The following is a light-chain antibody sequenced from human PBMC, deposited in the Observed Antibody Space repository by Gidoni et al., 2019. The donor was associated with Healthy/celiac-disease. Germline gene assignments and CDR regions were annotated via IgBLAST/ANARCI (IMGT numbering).Light chain of an antibody. CDR2: GNT. V-gene: IGLV1-40*01. Sequence: QSVLTQPPSVSGAPGQRVTISCTGTSSNIGAGYDVHWYQQLPGTAPKLLIYGNTNRPSGVPDRFSGSKSGPSASLAITVLQAEDEADYYCQSYDSSLSGVVFGGGTKLTVL. CDR1: SSNIGAGYD. J-gene: IGLJ2*01. CDR3: QSYDSSLSGVV.